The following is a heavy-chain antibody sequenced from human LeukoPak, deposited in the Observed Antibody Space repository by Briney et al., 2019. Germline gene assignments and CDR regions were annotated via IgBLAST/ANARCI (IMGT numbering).Heavy chain of an antibody. CDR2: IKQDGSEK. Sequence: TGRSLRLSCAASGFTFSSYWMSWVRQAPGNGLEWVANIKQDGSEKYYMDSMKGRFTISRDNAKNSLYLQMNSLRAEDTAVYYCARIPAGIATRKGKLYYYYYYMDVWGKGTTVTVSS. CDR3: ARIPAGIATRKGKLYYYYYYMDV. D-gene: IGHD6-13*01. CDR1: GFTFSSYW. J-gene: IGHJ6*03. V-gene: IGHV3-7*01.